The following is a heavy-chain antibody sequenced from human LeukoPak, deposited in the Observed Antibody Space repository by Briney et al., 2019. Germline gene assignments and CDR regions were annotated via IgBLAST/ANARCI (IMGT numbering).Heavy chain of an antibody. D-gene: IGHD5-18*01. CDR1: GYAITGYY. CDR2: INPNSGGT. Sequence: ASVKVSCKASGYAITGYYMHRMRQAPGQGLEWMGWINPNSGGTNYAQKFQGRVTMTRDTSIRTAYMELSRLRSDDTAVYYCARDHRGYTAMVTWFDYWGQGTLVTVSS. J-gene: IGHJ4*02. CDR3: ARDHRGYTAMVTWFDY. V-gene: IGHV1-2*02.